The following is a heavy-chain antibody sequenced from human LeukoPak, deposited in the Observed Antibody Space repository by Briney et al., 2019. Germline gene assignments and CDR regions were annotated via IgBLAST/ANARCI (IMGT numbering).Heavy chain of an antibody. V-gene: IGHV3-66*01. CDR2: IYSGSST. J-gene: IGHJ3*01. Sequence: GGSLRLSCAASGFTVSSSYMTWVRQAPGKGLEWVSVIYSGSSTYYAGSVKGRFTISRDNSKNTLCLQMNSLRAEDTAVYYCARVQVVDAFNVWGQGTLVTVSS. CDR3: ARVQVVDAFNV. CDR1: GFTVSSSY. D-gene: IGHD2-15*01.